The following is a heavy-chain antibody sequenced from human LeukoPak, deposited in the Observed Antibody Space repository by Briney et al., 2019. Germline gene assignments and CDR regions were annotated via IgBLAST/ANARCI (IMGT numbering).Heavy chain of an antibody. D-gene: IGHD2-2*01. CDR1: GGSISSGDYY. V-gene: IGHV4-30-4*01. Sequence: PSETLSLTCTVSGGSISSGDYYWSWIRQPPGKGLEWIGYIYYSGSTYYNPSLKSRVTISVDTSKNHFSLKLSSVTAADTAVYYCAREPLVVVPAAAVYYYGMDVWGKGTTVTVSS. CDR3: AREPLVVVPAAAVYYYGMDV. J-gene: IGHJ6*04. CDR2: IYYSGST.